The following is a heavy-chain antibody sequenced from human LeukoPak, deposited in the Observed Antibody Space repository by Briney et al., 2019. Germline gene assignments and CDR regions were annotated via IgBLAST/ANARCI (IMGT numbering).Heavy chain of an antibody. CDR3: TRNHSGSYY. J-gene: IGHJ4*02. CDR2: IKSKTDGGTT. V-gene: IGHV3-15*01. D-gene: IGHD1-26*01. Sequence: PGGSLRLSCAASGFTFSNAWMSWVRQAPGKGLEWAGRIKSKTDGGTTDYAAPVKGRFTISRDDSKNTLYLQMNSLKTEDTAVYYCTRNHSGSYYWGQGTLVTVSS. CDR1: GFTFSNAW.